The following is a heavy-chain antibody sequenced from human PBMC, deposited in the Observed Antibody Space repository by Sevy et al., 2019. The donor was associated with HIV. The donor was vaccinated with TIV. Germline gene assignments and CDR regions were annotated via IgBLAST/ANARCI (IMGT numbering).Heavy chain of an antibody. D-gene: IGHD3-22*01. CDR1: GYSCTSHW. Sequence: GESLKISCKGSGYSCTSHWLGWVRHMPGKGLEWMGIIYPDDSDTKYSPSFQGQVTFSADKSISTAYLQWSSLKASDTAMYYCATSRSGYFDSSGYYIYWGQGTLVTVSS. CDR2: IYPDDSDT. CDR3: ATSRSGYFDSSGYYIY. J-gene: IGHJ4*02. V-gene: IGHV5-51*01.